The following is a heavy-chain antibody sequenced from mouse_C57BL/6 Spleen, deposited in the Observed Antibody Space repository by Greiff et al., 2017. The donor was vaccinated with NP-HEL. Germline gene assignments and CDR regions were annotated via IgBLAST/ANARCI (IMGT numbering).Heavy chain of an antibody. D-gene: IGHD2-14*01. CDR3: ARGGTPYWYFEV. V-gene: IGHV1-19*01. CDR2: INPDNGGT. Sequence: VQLQQSGPVLVKPGASVKMSCKASGYTFTDYYMNWVKQSHGKSLEWIGVINPDNGGTSYNQKFKGKATLTVDKSCSTAYMVLNSLTSEDSAVCYCARGGTPYWYFEVWGTGPTVTVSS. J-gene: IGHJ1*03. CDR1: GYTFTDYY.